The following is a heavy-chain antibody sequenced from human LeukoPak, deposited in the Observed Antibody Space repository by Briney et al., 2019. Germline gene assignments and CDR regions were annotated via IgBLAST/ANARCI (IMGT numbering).Heavy chain of an antibody. CDR2: INPNSGGT. D-gene: IGHD6-19*01. CDR1: GYTFTGYY. CDR3: VSYISGWGYYFDY. Sequence: GASVKVSCKASGYTFTGYYMHWVRQAPGQGLEWMGWINPNSGGTNYAQKFQGRVTMTRDTSISTVYMELSRLRSDDTAVYYCVSYISGWGYYFDYWGQGTLVTVSS. J-gene: IGHJ4*02. V-gene: IGHV1-2*02.